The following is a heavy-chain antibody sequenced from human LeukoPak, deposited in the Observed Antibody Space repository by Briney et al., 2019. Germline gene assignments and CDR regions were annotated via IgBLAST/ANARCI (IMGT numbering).Heavy chain of an antibody. Sequence: ASVKASCKASGGTFSSYAISWVRQAPGQGLEWMGRIIPILGIANYAQKFQGRVTITADISTSTAYMGLSSLRSEDTAVYYCARDLYFGDSSGYYYGFDYWGQGTLVTVSS. V-gene: IGHV1-69*04. CDR1: GGTFSSYA. J-gene: IGHJ4*02. CDR3: ARDLYFGDSSGYYYGFDY. CDR2: IIPILGIA. D-gene: IGHD3-22*01.